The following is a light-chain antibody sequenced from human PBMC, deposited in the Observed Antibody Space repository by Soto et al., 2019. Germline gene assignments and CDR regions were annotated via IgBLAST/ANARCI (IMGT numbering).Light chain of an antibody. J-gene: IGLJ1*01. CDR2: DVS. V-gene: IGLV2-23*02. CDR3: CSYAGDSYV. Sequence: QSALTQPASVSWSPGQSITISCTGTSSDVGNYNLVSWYQQHPGKAPKLMIYDVSKRPSGVSNRFSGSKSGNTASLTISGFQADDEADYYCCSYAGDSYVFGTGTKVTVL. CDR1: SSDVGNYNL.